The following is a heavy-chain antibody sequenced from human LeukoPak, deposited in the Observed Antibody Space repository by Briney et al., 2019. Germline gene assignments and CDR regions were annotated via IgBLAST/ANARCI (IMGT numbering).Heavy chain of an antibody. CDR1: GGSFSGYY. J-gene: IGHJ4*02. D-gene: IGHD1-26*01. Sequence: SETLSLTCAVYGGSFSGYYWSWIRQPPGKGLEWIGEINHSGSTNYNPSLKSRVTISVDTSKNQFSLKLSSVTAADTAVYYCARAGRVGPFDYWGQGTLVTVPS. CDR2: INHSGST. CDR3: ARAGRVGPFDY. V-gene: IGHV4-34*01.